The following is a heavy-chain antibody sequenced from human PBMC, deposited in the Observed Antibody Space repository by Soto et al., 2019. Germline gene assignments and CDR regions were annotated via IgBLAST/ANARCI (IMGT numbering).Heavy chain of an antibody. V-gene: IGHV3-53*04. CDR2: IYSGGST. D-gene: IGHD1-1*01. J-gene: IGHJ6*02. CDR3: AREVEGRATYYGMDV. Sequence: EVQLVESGGGLVQPGGSLRLSCAASGFTVSSNYMSWVRQAPGKGLEWVSVIYSGGSTYYADSVKGRFTISRHNSKNTLYLQMNSLRAEDTAVYYCAREVEGRATYYGMDVWGQGTTVTVSS. CDR1: GFTVSSNY.